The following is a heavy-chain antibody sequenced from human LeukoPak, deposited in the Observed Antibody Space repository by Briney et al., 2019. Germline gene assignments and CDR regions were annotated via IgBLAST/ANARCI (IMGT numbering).Heavy chain of an antibody. CDR3: AKDSIVASGWYESYSDS. J-gene: IGHJ4*02. V-gene: IGHV3-23*01. D-gene: IGHD6-19*01. CDR1: GFSFSSYA. CDR2: ISGSVGST. Sequence: PGGSLRLSCAASGFSFSSYAMNWVRQAPGKGLEWVSSISGSVGSTYYADSVKGRFTISRDNSKKTVYLQMNSLRAEDTAVYYCAKDSIVASGWYESYSDSWGQGTLVTVSS.